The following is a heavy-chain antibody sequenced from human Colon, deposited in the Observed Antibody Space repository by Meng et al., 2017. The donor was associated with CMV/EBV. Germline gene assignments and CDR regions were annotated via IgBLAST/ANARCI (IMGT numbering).Heavy chain of an antibody. J-gene: IGHJ4*02. CDR2: VSLGGNI. CDR3: ATREYHYFDHY. D-gene: IGHD2/OR15-2a*01. CDR1: VGFINTW. V-gene: IGHV4-4*02. Sequence: LSLTCTVSVGFINTWWSWVRQPPGKGLEWIGEVSLGGNINYNPSLKSRVTMSIDKSKNQFFLNLNSVTAADTAIYYCATREYHYFDHYWGQGTLVTVSS.